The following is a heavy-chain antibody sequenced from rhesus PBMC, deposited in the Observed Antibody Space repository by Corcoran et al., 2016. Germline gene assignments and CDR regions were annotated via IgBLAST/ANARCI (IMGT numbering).Heavy chain of an antibody. D-gene: IGHD6S26*01. Sequence: QLQLQESGPGVVKPSETLSLTFAVSGGSISDSYRWSWIRQPPGKGLEWNWNIYGSSTSTNYNPSLKSRVTISREPSTDQFSLKLGTVTAADTAVYYWARGDSSGWSYNYGLDSWGQGVVVTVSS. CDR1: GGSISDSYR. V-gene: IGHV4S10*01. CDR3: ARGDSSGWSYNYGLDS. CDR2: IYGSSTST. J-gene: IGHJ6*01.